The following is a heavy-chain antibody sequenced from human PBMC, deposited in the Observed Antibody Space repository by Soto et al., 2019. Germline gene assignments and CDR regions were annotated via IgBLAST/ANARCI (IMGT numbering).Heavy chain of an antibody. V-gene: IGHV4-34*01. CDR2: INHSGST. CDR1: GGSFSGYY. J-gene: IGHJ4*02. D-gene: IGHD1-26*01. Sequence: PSETLSLTCAVYGGSFSGYYWSWIRQPPGKGLEWIGEINHSGSTNYNPSLKSRVTISVDTSKNQFSLKLSSVTAADTAVYYCARDSGGGSLDYWGQGTLVTVSS. CDR3: ARDSGGGSLDY.